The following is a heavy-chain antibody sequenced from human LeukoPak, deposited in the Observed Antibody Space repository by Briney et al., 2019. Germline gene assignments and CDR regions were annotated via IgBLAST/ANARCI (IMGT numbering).Heavy chain of an antibody. CDR2: IYSSGST. D-gene: IGHD4-11*01. J-gene: IGHJ4*02. CDR1: SASISSGGYY. V-gene: IGHV4-31*03. Sequence: PSETLSLTCTVSSASISSGGYYWSWIRQHPGKGLEWIGYIYSSGSTYYNPSLKSRVTISVDTSKNRFSLKLSSVIAADTAVYYCARTLYGFSTTVTTWGYWGWGTLVTVSS. CDR3: ARTLYGFSTTVTTWGY.